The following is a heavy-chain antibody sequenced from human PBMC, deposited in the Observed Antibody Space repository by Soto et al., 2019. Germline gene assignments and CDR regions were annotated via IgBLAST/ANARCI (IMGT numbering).Heavy chain of an antibody. CDR1: GFTFSSYG. D-gene: IGHD2-15*01. Sequence: QVQLVESGGGVVQPGRSLRLSCAASGFTFSSYGMHWVRQAPGKGLEWVAVIWCDGSNKYYADSMKGRFTISRDNSKNTLYHLLNSRKADDTDEYYCARAIELRTLRYCSGGSCYSDYGMDVWGQGTTVTVSS. J-gene: IGHJ6*02. CDR2: IWCDGSNK. CDR3: ARAIELRTLRYCSGGSCYSDYGMDV. V-gene: IGHV3-33*01.